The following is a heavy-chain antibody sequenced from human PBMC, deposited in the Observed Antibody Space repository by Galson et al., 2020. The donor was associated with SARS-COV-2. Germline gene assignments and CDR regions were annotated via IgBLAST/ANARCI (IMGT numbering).Heavy chain of an antibody. CDR2: IKTDGSET. V-gene: IGHV3-7*01. J-gene: IGHJ4*02. CDR1: GFTFSHYW. CDR3: ATQAYGVFHY. Sequence: QLGESLKISCAASGFTFSHYWMSWVRQAPGKGLEWVANIKTDGSETYYADSVKARFTISRDNAKDSLFLEMKSLRVDDTGTYYCATQAYGVFHYWGQGTLVIVSS. D-gene: IGHD4-17*01.